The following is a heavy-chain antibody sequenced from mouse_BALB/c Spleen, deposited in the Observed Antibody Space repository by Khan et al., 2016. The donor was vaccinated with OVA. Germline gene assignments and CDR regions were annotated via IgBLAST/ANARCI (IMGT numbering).Heavy chain of an antibody. V-gene: IGHV1-4*01. J-gene: IGHJ3*01. D-gene: IGHD2-14*01. CDR1: GYTFTSYT. CDR3: VRDGAYHRNDGWFAY. Sequence: VQLQQSGAELARPGASVKMSCKASGYTFTSYTIHWIKERPGQGLEWIGYINPSTGYTNYNQKFKDKATLTTDKSSTTAYLQLSRLTSDDSAVYNGVRDGAYHRNDGWFAYWGQGTLVTVSA. CDR2: INPSTGYT.